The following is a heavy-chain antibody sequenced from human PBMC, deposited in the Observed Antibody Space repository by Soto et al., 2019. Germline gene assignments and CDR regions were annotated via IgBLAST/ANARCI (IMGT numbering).Heavy chain of an antibody. Sequence: QVQLQESGPGLVKPSETLSLTCTVSGGSVSSGSFYWSWIRQPPGKGLEWIGYIYYSGSTNYNPSLKSRVTISVDTSKNQFSLKLSSVTAADTAVYYCARSSELRFLEWLDFQHWGQGTLVTVSS. V-gene: IGHV4-61*01. J-gene: IGHJ1*01. CDR1: GGSVSSGSFY. CDR2: IYYSGST. CDR3: ARSSELRFLEWLDFQH. D-gene: IGHD3-3*01.